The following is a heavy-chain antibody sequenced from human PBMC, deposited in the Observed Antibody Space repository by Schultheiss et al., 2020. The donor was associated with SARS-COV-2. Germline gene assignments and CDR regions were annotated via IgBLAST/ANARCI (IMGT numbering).Heavy chain of an antibody. V-gene: IGHV1-18*01. J-gene: IGHJ4*02. Sequence: ASVKVSCKASGYTFTSYGISWVRQAPGQGLEWMGWISAYNGNTNYAQKLQGRVTMTTDTSTSTAYMELRSLRSDDTAVYYCARDLPRDFLGVFVAPDYWGQGTLVTVSS. CDR2: ISAYNGNT. CDR3: ARDLPRDFLGVFVAPDY. D-gene: IGHD3-16*01. CDR1: GYTFTSYG.